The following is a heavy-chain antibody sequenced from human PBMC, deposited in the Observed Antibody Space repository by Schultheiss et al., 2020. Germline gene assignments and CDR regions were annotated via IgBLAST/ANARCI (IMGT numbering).Heavy chain of an antibody. CDR3: AKHRGDSSGYFNWFDP. J-gene: IGHJ5*02. Sequence: SETLSLTCTVSGGSISSGGHYWSWIRQPPGKGLEWIGYIYYSGSTNYNPSLKSRVTILVDTSKNQFSLKLNSVTAADTAVYYCAKHRGDSSGYFNWFDPWGQGALVTVSS. CDR2: IYYSGST. D-gene: IGHD3-22*01. CDR1: GGSISSGGHY. V-gene: IGHV4-61*08.